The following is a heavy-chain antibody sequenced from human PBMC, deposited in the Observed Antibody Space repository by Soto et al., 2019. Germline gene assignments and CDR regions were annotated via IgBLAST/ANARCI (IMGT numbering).Heavy chain of an antibody. CDR2: IIPIFGTA. V-gene: IGHV1-69*01. CDR1: GGTFSSYA. D-gene: IGHD1-1*01. J-gene: IGHJ6*02. Sequence: QVQLVQSGAEVKKPGSSVKVSCKASGGTFSSYAISWVRQAPGQGLEWMGGIIPIFGTANYAQKFQGRVTITAAESTSTAYMERSSLRSEDTAVYYCARDRWTGEVQKRNYYHYGMDVWGQGTTVTVSS. CDR3: ARDRWTGEVQKRNYYHYGMDV.